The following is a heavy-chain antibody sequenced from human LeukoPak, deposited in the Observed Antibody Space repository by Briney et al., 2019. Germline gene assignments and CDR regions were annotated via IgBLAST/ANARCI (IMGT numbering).Heavy chain of an antibody. CDR3: ARHQSYSSSSVDY. Sequence: SETLSLTCTVSGGSISSSSYYWGWIRQPPGKGLEWIGSIYYSGSTYYNPSLKSRVTIPVDTSKNQFSLKLSSVTAADTAVYYCARHQSYSSSSVDYWGQGTLVTVSS. J-gene: IGHJ4*02. D-gene: IGHD6-6*01. CDR1: GGSISSSSYY. CDR2: IYYSGST. V-gene: IGHV4-39*07.